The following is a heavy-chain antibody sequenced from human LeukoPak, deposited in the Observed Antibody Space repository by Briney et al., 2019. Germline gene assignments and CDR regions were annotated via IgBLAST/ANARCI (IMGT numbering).Heavy chain of an antibody. D-gene: IGHD3-10*01. V-gene: IGHV4-59*01. Sequence: PSETLSLTCTVSGGSISSYYWSWIRQPPGKGLEWIGYIYYSGSTNYNPSLKSRVTISVDTSKNQFSLKLSSVTAADTAVYYCARVVWFGESHYYYYYMDVWGKGTTVTISS. CDR1: GGSISSYY. J-gene: IGHJ6*03. CDR3: ARVVWFGESHYYYYYMDV. CDR2: IYYSGST.